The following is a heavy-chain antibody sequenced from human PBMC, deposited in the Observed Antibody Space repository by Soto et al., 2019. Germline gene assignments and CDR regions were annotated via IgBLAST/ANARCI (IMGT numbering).Heavy chain of an antibody. Sequence: QVQMVQSGAEVKKPGASVKVSCRASGYSFTSYDVNWVRQATGQGLEWMGWMNPNSGNTAFAEKFQGRDTMTRNTMITTTSLDLRGLTSEDTAVYYCVRYPETPYCSDGSCSYEALDTWGKGTVVTVPS. V-gene: IGHV1-8*01. J-gene: IGHJ3*01. CDR1: GYSFTSYD. D-gene: IGHD2-15*01. CDR3: VRYPETPYCSDGSCSYEALDT. CDR2: MNPNSGNT.